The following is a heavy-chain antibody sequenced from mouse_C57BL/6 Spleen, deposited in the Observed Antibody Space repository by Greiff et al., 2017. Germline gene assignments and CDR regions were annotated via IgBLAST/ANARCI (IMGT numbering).Heavy chain of an antibody. CDR2: IDPETGGT. D-gene: IGHD1-1*01. CDR1: GYTFTDYE. Sequence: QVQLKQSGAELVRPGASVTLSCKASGYTFTDYEMHWVKQTPVHGLEWIGAIDPETGGTAYNQKFKGKAILTADKSSSTAYMELRSLTSEDSAVYYCTRWGSRGFAYWGQGTLVTVSA. J-gene: IGHJ3*01. CDR3: TRWGSRGFAY. V-gene: IGHV1-15*01.